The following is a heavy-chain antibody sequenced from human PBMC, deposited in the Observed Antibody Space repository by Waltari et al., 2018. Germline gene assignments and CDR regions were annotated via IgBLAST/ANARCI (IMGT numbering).Heavy chain of an antibody. D-gene: IGHD6-19*01. Sequence: QVQLQESGPGLVKPSETLSLTCTVSRGSISSYYWSWIRQPPGKGLEWIGYMYFSGSTNYNPSLKSRVTISVDMSTNQLFLTLRSVTAADTAVYYCVRGADSSLYHNFYGMDVWGQGTAVAVSS. CDR1: RGSISSYY. CDR3: VRGADSSLYHNFYGMDV. J-gene: IGHJ6*02. CDR2: MYFSGST. V-gene: IGHV4-59*01.